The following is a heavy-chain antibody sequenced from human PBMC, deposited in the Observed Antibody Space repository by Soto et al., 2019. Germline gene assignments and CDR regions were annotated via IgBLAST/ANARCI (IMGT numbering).Heavy chain of an antibody. CDR1: GYTFTSYY. J-gene: IGHJ6*02. CDR3: ARDLGRCRYSYGPYYYYGMDV. Sequence: ASVKVSCKASGYTFTSYYMHWVRQAPGQGLEWMGIINPSGGSTSYAQKFQGRVTMTRDTSTSTVYMELSSLRSEDTAVYYCARDLGRCRYSYGPYYYYGMDVWGQGTTVTVSS. CDR2: INPSGGST. D-gene: IGHD5-18*01. V-gene: IGHV1-46*01.